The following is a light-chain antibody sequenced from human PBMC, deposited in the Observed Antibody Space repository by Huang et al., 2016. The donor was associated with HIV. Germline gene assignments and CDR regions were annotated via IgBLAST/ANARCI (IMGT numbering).Light chain of an antibody. CDR1: QNIDSN. Sequence: EIVMTQSPATLSVSPGERATLSCRASQNIDSNLAWYQQKPGQAPRLLMSGTSTRATGVPARFSGSGSGTDFTLTISSLQPEDSAVYYCQHYSNWPPYTFGQGTNLEFK. CDR2: GTS. CDR3: QHYSNWPPYT. J-gene: IGKJ2*01. V-gene: IGKV3-15*01.